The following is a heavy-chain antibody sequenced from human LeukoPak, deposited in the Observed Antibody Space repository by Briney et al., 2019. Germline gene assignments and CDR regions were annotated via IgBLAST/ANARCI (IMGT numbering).Heavy chain of an antibody. V-gene: IGHV3-23*01. CDR2: ISGSGGST. CDR3: ATAKVVAAGPISNWFDP. Sequence: GGSLRLSCAASGFTFSSYAMGWVRQAPGKGLEWVSAISGSGGSTYYADSVKGRFTISRDNSKNTLYLQMNSLRAEDTAVYYCATAKVVAAGPISNWFDPWGQGTLVTVSS. CDR1: GFTFSSYA. J-gene: IGHJ5*02. D-gene: IGHD2-2*01.